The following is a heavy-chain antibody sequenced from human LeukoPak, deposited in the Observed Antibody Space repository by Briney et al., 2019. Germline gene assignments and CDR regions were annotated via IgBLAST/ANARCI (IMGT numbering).Heavy chain of an antibody. D-gene: IGHD6-13*01. CDR1: GFTFSTYA. J-gene: IGHJ5*02. CDR2: ISGSGADT. CDR3: AKGRAPGKVDWFDP. Sequence: TGGSLRLSCAASGFTFSTYAMSWVRQAPGKGLEWVSGISGSGADTYYADSVKGRFTISRDNSRNTLYLQMNSLRADDTAVYYCAKGRAPGKVDWFDPWGQGTLVTVSS. V-gene: IGHV3-23*01.